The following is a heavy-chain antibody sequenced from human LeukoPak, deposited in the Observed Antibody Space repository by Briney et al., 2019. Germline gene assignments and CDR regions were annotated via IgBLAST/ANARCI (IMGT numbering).Heavy chain of an antibody. D-gene: IGHD2-8*01. Sequence: ASVKVSCKASGYTFTGYYMHWVRQAPGQGHEWMGWINPNSGGTNYAQKFQGRVTMTRDTSISTAYMELSRLRSDDTAVYYCARVSIVLMVYEGFDYWGQGTLVTVSS. V-gene: IGHV1-2*02. CDR2: INPNSGGT. CDR3: ARVSIVLMVYEGFDY. CDR1: GYTFTGYY. J-gene: IGHJ4*02.